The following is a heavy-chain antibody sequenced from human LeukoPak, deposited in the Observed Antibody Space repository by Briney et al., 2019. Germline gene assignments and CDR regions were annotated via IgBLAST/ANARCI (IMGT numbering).Heavy chain of an antibody. CDR2: IRSDTKTI. D-gene: IGHD1-20*01. J-gene: IGHJ4*02. CDR1: GLTFSDAW. Sequence: PGGSLRLSCAVSGLTFSDAWISWVRRTPGKGLEWVAHIRSDTKTIVYADSVKGRFTISRDNARDSLSLQMNSLRVEDTAVYYCVRDYNWVFDYWGQGALVAVSS. V-gene: IGHV3-48*01. CDR3: VRDYNWVFDY.